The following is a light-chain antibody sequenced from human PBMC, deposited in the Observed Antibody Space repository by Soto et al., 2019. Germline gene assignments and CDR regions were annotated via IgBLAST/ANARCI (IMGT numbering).Light chain of an antibody. J-gene: IGKJ1*01. CDR1: QTISSW. V-gene: IGKV1-5*01. CDR2: AAS. Sequence: DIQMTQSPSTLSGSVGDRVTITCRASQTISSWLAWYQQKPGKAPKLLIYAASSLQSGVPSRFSGSGSGTDFTLTISSLQPDDFATYYCQQYNSYSPRTFGQGTKVDIK. CDR3: QQYNSYSPRT.